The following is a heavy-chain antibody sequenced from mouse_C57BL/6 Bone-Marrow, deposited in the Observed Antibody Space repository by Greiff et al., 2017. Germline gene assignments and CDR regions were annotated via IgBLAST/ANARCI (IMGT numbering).Heavy chain of an antibody. D-gene: IGHD2-4*01. CDR2: IDPENGDT. J-gene: IGHJ2*01. CDR1: GFNIKDDY. V-gene: IGHV14-4*01. CDR3: TKGDYEYY. Sequence: EVQLQQSGAELVRPGASVKLSCTASGFNIKDDYMHWVKQRPEQGLEWIGWIDPENGDTEYASKFQGKATITADTSSNTAYLQLSSLTSEDTAVYYCTKGDYEYYWGQGTTRTVSS.